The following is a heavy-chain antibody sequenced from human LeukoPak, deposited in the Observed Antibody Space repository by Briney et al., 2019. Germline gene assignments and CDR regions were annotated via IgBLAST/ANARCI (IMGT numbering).Heavy chain of an antibody. J-gene: IGHJ4*02. D-gene: IGHD4-17*01. CDR1: GFTFSNSA. Sequence: GGSLRLSCAASGFTFSNSAMNWVRQAPGKGLESVSRISGSGGSTYYTDSVKGRFTIARDNAKNTLYLHMNSLRAEDTAVYYCAKDCAYGQHAFDYWGQGILVTVSS. CDR3: AKDCAYGQHAFDY. V-gene: IGHV3-23*01. CDR2: ISGSGGST.